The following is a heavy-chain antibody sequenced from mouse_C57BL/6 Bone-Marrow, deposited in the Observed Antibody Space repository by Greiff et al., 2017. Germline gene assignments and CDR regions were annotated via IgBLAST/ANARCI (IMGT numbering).Heavy chain of an antibody. D-gene: IGHD1-1*01. J-gene: IGHJ4*01. Sequence: VQRVESGAELARPGASVKLSCKASGYTFTSYGISWVKQRTGQGLEWIGEIYPRSGNTYYNEKFKGKATLTAEKSSSTAYMELRSLTSEDSAVYFCASVTTVVATGAMDYWGQGTSVTVSS. CDR1: GYTFTSYG. CDR3: ASVTTVVATGAMDY. CDR2: IYPRSGNT. V-gene: IGHV1-81*01.